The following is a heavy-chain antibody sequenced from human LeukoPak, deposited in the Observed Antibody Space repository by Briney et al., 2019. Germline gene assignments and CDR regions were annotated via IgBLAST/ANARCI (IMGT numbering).Heavy chain of an antibody. D-gene: IGHD6-19*01. CDR1: GYTLTELS. CDR3: AAPAVADRYYFDY. V-gene: IGHV1-24*01. CDR2: FDPEDGET. Sequence: ASVKVSCKVSGYTLTELSMHWVRQAPGKGLEWMGGFDPEDGETIYAQKFQGRVTMTEDTSTDTAYMDLSSLRPEDTAFYYCAAPAVADRYYFDYWGQGTLVTVSS. J-gene: IGHJ4*02.